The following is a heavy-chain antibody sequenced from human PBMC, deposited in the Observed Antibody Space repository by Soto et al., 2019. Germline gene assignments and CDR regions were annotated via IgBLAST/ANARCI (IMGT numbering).Heavy chain of an antibody. V-gene: IGHV4-4*02. CDR1: GDSISSMNW. CDR3: ARGGYDILTGYYWDSYFDY. CDR2: IHHSGST. Sequence: SETLSLTCAVSGDSISSMNWWSWVRQPPGKGLEWIGEIHHSGSTNYNPSLKSRVTISVEKSKNQFSLKLSSVTAADTAVYYCARGGYDILTGYYWDSYFDYWGQGTLVTVSS. J-gene: IGHJ4*02. D-gene: IGHD3-9*01.